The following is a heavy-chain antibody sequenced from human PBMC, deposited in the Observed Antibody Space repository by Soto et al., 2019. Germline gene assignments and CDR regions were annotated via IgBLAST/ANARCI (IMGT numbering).Heavy chain of an antibody. D-gene: IGHD6-19*01. CDR3: AREPRHSSGNYYYYGMDV. CDR1: GYTFTSYG. J-gene: IGHJ6*02. CDR2: ISAYNGNT. V-gene: IGHV1-18*01. Sequence: ASVKVSCKASGYTFTSYGISWVRQAPGQGLEWMGWISAYNGNTNYAQKLQGRVTMTTDTSTSTAYMELRSLRSDDTAVYYCAREPRHSSGNYYYYGMDVWGQGSTVTVSS.